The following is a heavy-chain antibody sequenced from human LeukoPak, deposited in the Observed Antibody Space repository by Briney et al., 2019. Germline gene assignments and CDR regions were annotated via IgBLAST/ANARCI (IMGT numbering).Heavy chain of an antibody. D-gene: IGHD1-26*01. J-gene: IGHJ1*01. V-gene: IGHV3-21*01. CDR2: ISSSSSYI. CDR1: GFTFSSYI. Sequence: GGSLRPSCAASGFTFSSYIMNWVRQAPGKGLEWVSSISSSSSYIYYADSVKGRFTISRDNAKNSLYLQMNSLRAEDTAVYYCARGGTYPTLLGNWGQGTLVTVSS. CDR3: ARGGTYPTLLGN.